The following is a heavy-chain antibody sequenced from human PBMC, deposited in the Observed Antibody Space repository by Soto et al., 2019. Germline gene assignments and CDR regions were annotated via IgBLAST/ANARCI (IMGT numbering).Heavy chain of an antibody. Sequence: ASVKVSCKASGYSFTTSGITWVRQAPGQGLEWMGWISTYNGNTNYAQKLQDRVTLTTDTSTSTAYMELRSLRSDDTAVYYCARSLYGDYDYWGQGPLVTVSS. CDR2: ISTYNGNT. CDR1: GYSFTTSG. V-gene: IGHV1-18*01. CDR3: ARSLYGDYDY. D-gene: IGHD4-17*01. J-gene: IGHJ4*02.